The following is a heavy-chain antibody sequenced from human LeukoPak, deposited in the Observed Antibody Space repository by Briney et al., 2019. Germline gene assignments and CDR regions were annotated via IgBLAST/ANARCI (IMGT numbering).Heavy chain of an antibody. CDR3: ARAGYCSSTSCPRRGKYYFDY. Sequence: SETLSLTCAVYGGSFSGYYWSWIRQPPGKGLEWIGYIYNSGSTNYNPSLKSRVTISVDTSKNQFSLKLSSVTAADTAVYYCARAGYCSSTSCPRRGKYYFDYWGQGTLVTVSS. CDR2: IYNSGST. J-gene: IGHJ4*02. D-gene: IGHD2-2*01. CDR1: GGSFSGYY. V-gene: IGHV4-59*01.